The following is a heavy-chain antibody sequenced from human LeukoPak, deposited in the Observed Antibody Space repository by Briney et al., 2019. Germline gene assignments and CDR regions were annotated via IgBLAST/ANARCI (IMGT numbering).Heavy chain of an antibody. CDR1: GFTFSNAW. J-gene: IGHJ4*02. CDR2: IKSKTDGGTP. V-gene: IGHV3-15*01. CDR3: AKDLLFD. D-gene: IGHD3-16*01. Sequence: PGGSLRLSCAAPGFTFSNAWMSWVRQAPGKGLEWVGRIKSKTDGGTPDYAAPVNGRFTISRDNSKNTLYLQMNSLRAEDTAVYYCAKDLLFDWGQGTVVTVSS.